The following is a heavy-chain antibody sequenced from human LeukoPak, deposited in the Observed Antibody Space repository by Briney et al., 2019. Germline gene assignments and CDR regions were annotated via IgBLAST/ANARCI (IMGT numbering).Heavy chain of an antibody. V-gene: IGHV4-34*01. J-gene: IGHJ4*02. CDR2: INHSGST. D-gene: IGHD6-6*01. CDR3: ARGLAARRNFDY. Sequence: SETLSLTCTVSGGSISSYYWSWIRQPPGKGLEWIGEINHSGSTNYNPSLKSRVTISVDTSKDQFSLKLSSVTAADTAVYYCARGLAARRNFDYWGQGTLVTVSS. CDR1: GGSISSYY.